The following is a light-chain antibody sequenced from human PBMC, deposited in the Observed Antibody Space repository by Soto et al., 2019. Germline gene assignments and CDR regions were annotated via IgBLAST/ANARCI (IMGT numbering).Light chain of an antibody. CDR1: QDIRKY. Sequence: IQMTQSPSFLSASVGDRVTITCQATQDIRKYLNWYQQKPGKAPKLLIYDASSLERGVPSRFSGSGSGTDFTLTISSLQPEDFATYYCQQYDNLPLIFGQGTRLEIK. CDR3: QQYDNLPLI. J-gene: IGKJ5*01. CDR2: DAS. V-gene: IGKV1-33*01.